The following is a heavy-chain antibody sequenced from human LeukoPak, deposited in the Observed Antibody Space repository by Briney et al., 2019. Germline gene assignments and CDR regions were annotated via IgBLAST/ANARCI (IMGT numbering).Heavy chain of an antibody. J-gene: IGHJ4*02. D-gene: IGHD3-3*01. CDR3: ARIDFWSGYPLDY. CDR1: GYTFTGYY. V-gene: IGHV1-2*02. CDR2: TNPNSGDT. Sequence: ASVKVSCKASGYTFTGYYVHWVRQAPGQGLEWIGWTNPNSGDTNYAQKFQGRVTMTRDTSISTAYMELSGLRSDDTAVYYCARIDFWSGYPLDYWGQGTLVTVSS.